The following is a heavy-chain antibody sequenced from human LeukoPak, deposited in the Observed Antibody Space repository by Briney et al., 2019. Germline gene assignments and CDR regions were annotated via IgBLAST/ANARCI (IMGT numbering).Heavy chain of an antibody. CDR3: ARVIITTGGAGAFDI. Sequence: AASVKVSCKASGYIFTGYYIHWVRQAPGQGLEWMGWISPNSGGTNYAQKFQGRVTMTRDTSISTAYMDVRSLRSDDTAVYYCARVIITTGGAGAFDIWGQGTMVTVSS. V-gene: IGHV1-2*02. D-gene: IGHD3-10*01. CDR1: GYIFTGYY. CDR2: ISPNSGGT. J-gene: IGHJ3*02.